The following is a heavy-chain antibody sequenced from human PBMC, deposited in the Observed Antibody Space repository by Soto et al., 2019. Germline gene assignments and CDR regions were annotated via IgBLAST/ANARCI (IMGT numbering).Heavy chain of an antibody. D-gene: IGHD2-21*02. J-gene: IGHJ4*02. V-gene: IGHV3-30*18. CDR1: GFTFSSYG. CDR3: AKNGLERRSDCYSDY. CDR2: ISYDGSNK. Sequence: GGSLRLSCAASGFTFSSYGMHWVRQAPGKGLEWVAVISYDGSNKYCADSVKGRFTISRDNSKNTLYLQMNSLRAEDTAVYYCAKNGLERRSDCYSDYWGQGTLVTVSS.